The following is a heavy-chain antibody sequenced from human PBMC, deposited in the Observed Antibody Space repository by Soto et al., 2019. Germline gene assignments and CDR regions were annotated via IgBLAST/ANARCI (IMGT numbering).Heavy chain of an antibody. J-gene: IGHJ5*02. CDR2: IYHSGTT. CDR1: GGSISSGGYY. V-gene: IGHV4-31*03. Sequence: QGPLQESGRGLVKPSQPLSLTCTVSGGSISSGGYYWSWIRQPPGKGLEWIGYIYHSGTTYYNPSLKSRVTIAVDTSKNQFSLKLTAVTAAETAVYYCAGVRGSQLLGWFGPWGQGALGTVSS. CDR3: AGVRGSQLLGWFGP. D-gene: IGHD2-2*01.